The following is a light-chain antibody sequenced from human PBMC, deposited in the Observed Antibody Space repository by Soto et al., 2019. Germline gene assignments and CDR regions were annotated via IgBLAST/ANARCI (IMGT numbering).Light chain of an antibody. Sequence: DIQLTQSPSFLSASVGDRVTITCRASKAIASFLAWYQQKPGEAPKLLIYSASTLQSGVPSRFSGSRSGPEYTLTISSLQPEDFATYYCHQLNSYPYTFAQGTKVDIK. V-gene: IGKV1-9*01. CDR2: SAS. CDR1: KAIASF. CDR3: HQLNSYPYT. J-gene: IGKJ2*01.